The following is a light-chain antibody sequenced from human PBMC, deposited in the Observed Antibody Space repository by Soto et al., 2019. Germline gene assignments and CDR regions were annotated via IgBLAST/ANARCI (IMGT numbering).Light chain of an antibody. Sequence: QSALTQPASVSGSPGQSITISCTGTSSDVGGHNYVSWYQQHPGKAPKLMIYEVNNRPSGVSDRFSGSKAGNTASLTISGLQAEDESDYYCCSFTSSTTLVVFGGGTKLTVL. CDR2: EVN. V-gene: IGLV2-14*01. J-gene: IGLJ2*01. CDR3: CSFTSSTTLVV. CDR1: SSDVGGHNY.